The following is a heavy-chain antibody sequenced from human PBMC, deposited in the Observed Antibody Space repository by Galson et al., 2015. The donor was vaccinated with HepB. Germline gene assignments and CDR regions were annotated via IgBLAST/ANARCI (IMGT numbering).Heavy chain of an antibody. J-gene: IGHJ4*02. Sequence: SLRLSCAASGFTFGDYAMSWFRQAPGKGLEWVGFIRSKAYGGTTEYAASVKGRFTISRDDSKSIAYLQMNSLKTEDTAVYYCTSANYGDPTEGKDYWGQGTLVTVSS. D-gene: IGHD4-17*01. V-gene: IGHV3-49*03. CDR3: TSANYGDPTEGKDY. CDR2: IRSKAYGGTT. CDR1: GFTFGDYA.